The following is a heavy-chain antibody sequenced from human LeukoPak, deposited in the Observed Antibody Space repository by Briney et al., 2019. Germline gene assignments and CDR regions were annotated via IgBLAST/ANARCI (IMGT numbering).Heavy chain of an antibody. CDR2: ITDTGFAT. V-gene: IGHV3-23*01. CDR1: GFTFSNYA. J-gene: IGHJ4*02. Sequence: PGGSLRLPCAASGFTFSNYAMTWVRQAPGKGLEWVSGITDTGFATFYADSVRGRFTISRDNSRNTLYLQMDSLRAEDTAVYYCARAGFCSTTTCYNPFDYWGQGTLVTVSS. CDR3: ARAGFCSTTTCYNPFDY. D-gene: IGHD2-2*01.